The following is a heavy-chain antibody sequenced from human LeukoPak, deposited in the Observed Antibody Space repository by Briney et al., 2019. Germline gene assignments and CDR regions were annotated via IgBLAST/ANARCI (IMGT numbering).Heavy chain of an antibody. CDR2: MNPNSGNT. CDR3: ARTRQWELLTDAFDI. D-gene: IGHD1-26*01. J-gene: IGHJ3*02. V-gene: IGHV1-8*03. Sequence: ASVKVSCKASGYTFTSYDINWVRQATGQGLEWMGWMNPNSGNTGYAQKFQGRVTITTDESTSTAYMELSSLRSEDTAVYYCARTRQWELLTDAFDIWGQGTMVTVSS. CDR1: GYTFTSYD.